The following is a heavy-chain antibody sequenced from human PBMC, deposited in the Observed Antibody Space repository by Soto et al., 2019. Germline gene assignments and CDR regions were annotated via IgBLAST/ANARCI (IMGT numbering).Heavy chain of an antibody. D-gene: IGHD3-3*01. J-gene: IGHJ5*02. V-gene: IGHV2-5*02. CDR1: GFSLSTSGAGGFSLSTSGVG. CDR2: IYWDDDK. CDR3: AHVSLRVLDYLLPT. Sequence: QITLKESGPTLLKSTQTLTLTCTFSGFSLSTSGAGGFSLSTSGVGVGWIRQPPGKALEWLALIYWDDDKRYCPSVQSRLTIAKATSKNQVVLTMTDVDPVDTATYYCAHVSLRVLDYLLPTWGQGILVTVSS.